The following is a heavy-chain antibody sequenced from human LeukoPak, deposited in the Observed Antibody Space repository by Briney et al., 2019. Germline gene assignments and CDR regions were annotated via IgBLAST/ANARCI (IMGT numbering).Heavy chain of an antibody. CDR1: GGSISSGSYY. D-gene: IGHD6-13*01. J-gene: IGHJ4*02. V-gene: IGHV4-61*02. CDR3: ARRSSSPTFDY. CDR2: IYTSGST. Sequence: SETLSLTCTVSGGSISSGSYYWSWIRQPAGKGLEWIGRIYTSGSTNYNPSLKSRVTISVDTSKNQFSLKLSSVTAADTAVYYCARRSSSPTFDYWGQGTLVTVSS.